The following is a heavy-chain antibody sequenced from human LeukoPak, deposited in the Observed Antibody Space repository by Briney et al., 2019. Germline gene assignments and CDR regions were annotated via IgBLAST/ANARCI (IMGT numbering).Heavy chain of an antibody. D-gene: IGHD6-6*01. CDR3: ATRPDVGMDV. J-gene: IGHJ6*02. CDR1: GFTFSSYR. Sequence: GGSLRLSCATSGFTFSSYRMDWVRQAPGKGLEWVSSISSSSSYIYYADSVKGRSTMSRDNAKNSLYLQMNSLRAEDTAVYYCATRPDVGMDVWGQGTTVTVSS. V-gene: IGHV3-21*01. CDR2: ISSSSSYI.